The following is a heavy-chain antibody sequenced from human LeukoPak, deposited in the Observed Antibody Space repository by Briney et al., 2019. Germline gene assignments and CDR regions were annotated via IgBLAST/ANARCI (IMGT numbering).Heavy chain of an antibody. J-gene: IGHJ4*02. V-gene: IGHV4-39*01. CDR3: ARHNDFFPPSGDFDY. CDR2: IYYSGST. D-gene: IGHD3-3*01. Sequence: NPSETLSLTCAVYGGSFSGYYWGWIRQPPGKGLEWIGSIYYSGSTYYNPSLKSRVTISVDTSKNQFSLKLSSVTAADTAVYYCARHNDFFPPSGDFDYWGQGTLVTVSS. CDR1: GGSFSGYY.